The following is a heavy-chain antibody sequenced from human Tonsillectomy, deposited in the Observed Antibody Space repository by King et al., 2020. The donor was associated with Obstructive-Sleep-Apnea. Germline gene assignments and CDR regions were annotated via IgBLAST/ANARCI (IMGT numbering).Heavy chain of an antibody. V-gene: IGHV3-30*02. J-gene: IGHJ2*01. CDR2: IRYDGSNK. D-gene: IGHD6-19*01. Sequence: VQLVESGGGVVQPGGSLRLSCAASGFTFSSYGLHWVRQAPGKGLEWVAFIRYDGSNKYYADSVKGRFTISRDNSKNTLYLQMNSLRAEDTAVYYCAKGAVAGLKGYFDLWGRGTLVTVSS. CDR1: GFTFSSYG. CDR3: AKGAVAGLKGYFDL.